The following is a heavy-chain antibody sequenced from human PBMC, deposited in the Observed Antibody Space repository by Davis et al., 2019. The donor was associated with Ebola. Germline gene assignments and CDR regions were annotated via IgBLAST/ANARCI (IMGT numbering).Heavy chain of an antibody. CDR2: IFTGDSDT. CDR1: GNSFNSHW. J-gene: IGHJ6*03. Sequence: KVSCKDSGNSFNSHWIGWVRQLPGKGLEWMGVIFTGDSDTRYSPSFRGQVTISADNSIKTAFLHWGSLKASDTAIYYCARRGYNSALWGMDVWGTGTTVTVSS. V-gene: IGHV5-51*01. CDR3: ARRGYNSALWGMDV. D-gene: IGHD1-1*01.